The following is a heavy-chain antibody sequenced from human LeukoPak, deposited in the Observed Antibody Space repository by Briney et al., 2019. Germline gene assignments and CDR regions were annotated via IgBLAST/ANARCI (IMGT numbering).Heavy chain of an antibody. CDR2: ISGSGGNT. J-gene: IGHJ4*02. V-gene: IGHV3-23*01. CDR3: ATDRGWRTSGYYLYYFEY. D-gene: IGHD3-3*01. CDR1: GFTFNTYA. Sequence: GGSLRLSCAASGFTFNTYAMNWVRQAPGKGLEWVSGISGSGGNTYYADSVKGRFTISRDNSKNTLYLQMSSLRAEDTAVYYCATDRGWRTSGYYLYYFEYWGQGTLVTYS.